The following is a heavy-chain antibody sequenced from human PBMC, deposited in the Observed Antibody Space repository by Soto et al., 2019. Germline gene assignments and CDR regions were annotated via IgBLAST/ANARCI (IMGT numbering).Heavy chain of an antibody. J-gene: IGHJ4*02. Sequence: QVQLQESGPGLVKPSQALCLTCTVSGGSISSGGYYWSWIRQHPGKGLEWIGYIYYSGSTYYNPSLKSRVTISVDTSKNQFSLKLSSVTAADTAVYYCARVDTSMGATCVSYWGQGTLVTVSS. CDR2: IYYSGST. CDR1: GGSISSGGYY. D-gene: IGHD1-26*01. CDR3: ARVDTSMGATCVSY. V-gene: IGHV4-31*03.